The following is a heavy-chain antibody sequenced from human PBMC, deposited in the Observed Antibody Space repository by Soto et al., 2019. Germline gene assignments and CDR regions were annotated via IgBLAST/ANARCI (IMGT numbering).Heavy chain of an antibody. V-gene: IGHV4-30-4*01. Sequence: PSETLSLTCTVSGGSISSGDYYWSWILHPPGKGLEWIGYIYYSGSTYYNPSLKSRVTISVDTSKNQFSLKLSSVTAADTAVYSCARDNILGILYGGMDVWGQRTKVTVS. CDR1: GGSISSGDYY. J-gene: IGHJ6*01. CDR3: ARDNILGILYGGMDV. D-gene: IGHD3-3*01. CDR2: IYYSGST.